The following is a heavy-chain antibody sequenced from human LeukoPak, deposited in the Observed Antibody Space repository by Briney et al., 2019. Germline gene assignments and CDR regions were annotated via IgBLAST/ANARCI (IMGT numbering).Heavy chain of an antibody. Sequence: SETLSLTCTVSGGSISSGGYYWSWIRQRPGKGLEWIGYIYYSGSTYYNPSLKSRVTISVDTSKNQFSLKLSSVTAADTAVYYCASYSSSWYFVDYWGQGTLVTVSS. D-gene: IGHD6-13*01. J-gene: IGHJ4*02. CDR3: ASYSSSWYFVDY. CDR2: IYYSGST. V-gene: IGHV4-31*03. CDR1: GGSISSGGYY.